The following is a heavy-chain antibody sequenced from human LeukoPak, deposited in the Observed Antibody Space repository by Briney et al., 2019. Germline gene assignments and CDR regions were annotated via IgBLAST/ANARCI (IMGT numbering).Heavy chain of an antibody. D-gene: IGHD1-26*01. CDR2: ISYDGSNK. CDR1: GFTFSSYG. J-gene: IGHJ4*02. Sequence: PWGSLRLSCAASGFTFSSYGMHWVRQAPGKGLEWVAVISYDGSNKYYADSVKGRFTISRDNSKNTLYLQMNSLRAEDTAVYYCAKQWELVGGFDYWGQGTLVTVSS. CDR3: AKQWELVGGFDY. V-gene: IGHV3-30*18.